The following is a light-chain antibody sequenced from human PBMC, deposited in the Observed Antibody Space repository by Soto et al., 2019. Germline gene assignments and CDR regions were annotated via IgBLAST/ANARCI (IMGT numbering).Light chain of an antibody. CDR2: DTS. J-gene: IGKJ2*02. CDR3: QQYDNWPPCT. Sequence: EIVMTQSPATLSVSPGERVTLSCRASQSVSRFLAWYQQRPGQAPRLLIYDTSTRATGVPARFSGSGSGTEFSLSVSTLQFEDFGVYYCQQYDNWPPCTFGQGTKLEVK. V-gene: IGKV3-15*01. CDR1: QSVSRF.